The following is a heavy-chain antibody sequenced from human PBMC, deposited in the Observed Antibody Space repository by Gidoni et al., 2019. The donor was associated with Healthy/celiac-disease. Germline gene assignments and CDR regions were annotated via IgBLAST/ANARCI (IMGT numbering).Heavy chain of an antibody. CDR2: ISYNGSNK. CDR3: AKDSVPAATSYYFDY. J-gene: IGHJ4*02. Sequence: QVQLVESGGGVVQPGRSLRLSCAASGFTFSSYGMHWVRQAPGKGLEWVAVISYNGSNKYYADSVKGRFTISRDNSKNTLYLQMNSLRAEDTAVYYCAKDSVPAATSYYFDYWGQGTLVTVSS. CDR1: GFTFSSYG. D-gene: IGHD2-2*01. V-gene: IGHV3-30*18.